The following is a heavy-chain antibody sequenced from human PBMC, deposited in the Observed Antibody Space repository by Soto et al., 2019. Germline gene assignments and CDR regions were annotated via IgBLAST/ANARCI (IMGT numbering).Heavy chain of an antibody. CDR1: GGSISSSSYY. V-gene: IGHV4-39*01. Sequence: PSETLSLTCTVSGGSISSSSYYWGWIRQPPGKGLEWIGSIYYSASTYYNPSLKSRVTISVDTSKNQCSLKLSSVTAADTAVYYCASEADGYSYGYNIPFDYWGQGTLVTVSS. D-gene: IGHD5-18*01. J-gene: IGHJ4*02. CDR2: IYYSAST. CDR3: ASEADGYSYGYNIPFDY.